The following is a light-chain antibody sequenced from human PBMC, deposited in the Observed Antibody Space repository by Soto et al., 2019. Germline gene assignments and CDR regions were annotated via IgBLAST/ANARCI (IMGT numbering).Light chain of an antibody. V-gene: IGKV1-6*01. Sequence: AIQMTQSPSSLSASVGDRVTITCRASQGIRNDLGWYQQKPGQAPELLIFAASNMQGEVPSRFSGSGSGTDFTLTISSLQPEDFATYYCLQDYNYPWTFGQGTKVDIK. CDR1: QGIRND. CDR2: AAS. CDR3: LQDYNYPWT. J-gene: IGKJ1*01.